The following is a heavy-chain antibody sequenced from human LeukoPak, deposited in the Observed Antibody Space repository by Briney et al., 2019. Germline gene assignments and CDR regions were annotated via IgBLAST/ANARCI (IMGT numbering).Heavy chain of an antibody. CDR1: GFTFSSYA. CDR3: ALLFRGSGSYSPLFDP. Sequence: GGSLRLSCAASGFTFSSYAISWVRQAPGQGLEWMGGIIPIFGTANYAQKFQGRVTITADESTSTAYMELSSLRSEDTAVYYCALLFRGSGSYSPLFDPWGQGTLVTVSS. D-gene: IGHD3-10*01. CDR2: IIPIFGTA. J-gene: IGHJ5*02. V-gene: IGHV1-69*01.